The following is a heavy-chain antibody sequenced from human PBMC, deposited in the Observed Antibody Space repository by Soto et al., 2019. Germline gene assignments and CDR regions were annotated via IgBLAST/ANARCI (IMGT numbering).Heavy chain of an antibody. CDR2: IIPMFDIK. J-gene: IGHJ4*02. CDR1: GGNFNTYA. Sequence: SVKVSCKTSGGNFNTYALTWVRQAPGQGLEWIGGIIPMFDIKNVAQRFQGRVTLNADDSMTTAYMEMTSLRSDDTAVYYCAKEAGDHWGQGTLVSVSS. V-gene: IGHV1-69*13. CDR3: AKEAGDH. D-gene: IGHD3-10*01.